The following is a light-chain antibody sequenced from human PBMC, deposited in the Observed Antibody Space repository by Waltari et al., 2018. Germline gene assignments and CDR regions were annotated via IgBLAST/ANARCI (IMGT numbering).Light chain of an antibody. J-gene: IGLJ1*01. CDR2: DTY. CDR1: NSDIANSY. Sequence: QSVLTQPPSVSAAPGQRVTISCSGRNSDIANSYISWYQQFPGAAPQLLTYDTYKRPSGIPARFSGSRSGTSATLVITGLQTGDEADYYCGAWDASLNSYVFGTGTTVTVL. CDR3: GAWDASLNSYV. V-gene: IGLV1-51*01.